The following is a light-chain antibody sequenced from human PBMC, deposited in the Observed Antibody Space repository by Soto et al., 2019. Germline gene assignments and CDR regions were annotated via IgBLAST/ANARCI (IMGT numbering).Light chain of an antibody. CDR1: QSISRY. Sequence: IRMTQSPSLLSASTGDRITITCRASQSISRYLNWYQHKPGKAPKLLINAASSLERGVPSRFSGGGSGTDFTLNISSLQPDDFATYYCQQNYRATPWTFGQGTKVDI. V-gene: IGKV1-39*01. J-gene: IGKJ1*01. CDR3: QQNYRATPWT. CDR2: AAS.